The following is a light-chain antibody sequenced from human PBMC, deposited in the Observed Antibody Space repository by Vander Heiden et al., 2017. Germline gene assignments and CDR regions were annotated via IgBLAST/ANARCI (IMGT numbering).Light chain of an antibody. J-gene: IGKJ5*01. CDR2: AAS. V-gene: IGKV1-12*01. CDR3: QQANSFPIT. Sequence: DIQMSQSPSSVSASVGDRVTITCRASQGISNSLAWYQQKPGKAPKLLISAASSLQSGVPSRFSGSVSGTDFTLSISRLQPEDFATYFCQQANSFPITFGQGTRLEIK. CDR1: QGISNS.